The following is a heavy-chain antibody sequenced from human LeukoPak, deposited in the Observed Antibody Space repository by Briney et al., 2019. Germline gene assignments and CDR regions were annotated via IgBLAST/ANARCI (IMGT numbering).Heavy chain of an antibody. V-gene: IGHV3-23*01. CDR2: TSGSGGST. Sequence: GGSLRLSCAASGFTFSSYSMNWVRQAPGKGLEWVSGTSGSGGSTYYADSVKGRFTISRDNSKNTLYLQMNSLRAEDTAVYYCAIGSFDYWGQGTLVTVSS. D-gene: IGHD2-15*01. CDR3: AIGSFDY. CDR1: GFTFSSYS. J-gene: IGHJ4*02.